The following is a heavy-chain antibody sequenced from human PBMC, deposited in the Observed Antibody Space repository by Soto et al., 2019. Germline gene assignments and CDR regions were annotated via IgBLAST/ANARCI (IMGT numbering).Heavy chain of an antibody. CDR1: GFTFSSYA. V-gene: IGHV3-23*01. CDR3: AKEGGLTSSGWYNYFDY. J-gene: IGHJ4*02. D-gene: IGHD6-19*01. CDR2: ISGSGGST. Sequence: GGSLRRSCAASGFTFSSYAMSWVRQAPGKGLEWVSAISGSGGSTYYADSVKGRFTISRDNSKNTLYLQMNSLRAEDTAVYYCAKEGGLTSSGWYNYFDYWGQGTLVTVSS.